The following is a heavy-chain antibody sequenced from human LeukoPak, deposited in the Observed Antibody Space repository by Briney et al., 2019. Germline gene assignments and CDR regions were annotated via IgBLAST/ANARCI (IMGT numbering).Heavy chain of an antibody. Sequence: GVYLRLSCAASGFTFHNYAMHWVRQAPGKGLEWVSLIKGNGDTTYNADSVKGRFTISRDNSKNSLYLQINSLRTEDTALYYCAKDIGSGWSFDYWGQGTLVTVSS. D-gene: IGHD6-19*01. V-gene: IGHV3-43*02. CDR3: AKDIGSGWSFDY. CDR1: GFTFHNYA. J-gene: IGHJ4*02. CDR2: IKGNGDTT.